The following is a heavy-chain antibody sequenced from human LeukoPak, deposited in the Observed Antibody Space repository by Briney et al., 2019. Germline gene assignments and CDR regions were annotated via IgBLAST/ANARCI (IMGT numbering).Heavy chain of an antibody. Sequence: SVKVSCKASGGTFSSYTISWVRQAPGQGREWMGRIIPILGIANYAQKFQGRVTITADKSTSTAYMELSSLRSEDTAVYYCARDRKGHFDYWGQGTLVTVSS. J-gene: IGHJ4*02. V-gene: IGHV1-69*04. CDR1: GGTFSSYT. CDR3: ARDRKGHFDY. CDR2: IIPILGIA.